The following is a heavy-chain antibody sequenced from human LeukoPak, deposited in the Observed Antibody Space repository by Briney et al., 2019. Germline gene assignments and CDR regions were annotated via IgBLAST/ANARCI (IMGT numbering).Heavy chain of an antibody. J-gene: IGHJ4*02. CDR2: VFHTGIT. D-gene: IGHD3-9*01. CDR3: ARHGILTDHSVRI. CDR1: GGSITGKNDY. Sequence: SETLSLTCTVSGGSITGKNDYWGWIRQTPGKGLEWIGTVFHTGITHYNPSPKSRISISVDTSKNQFSLNLNSVTAADTALYYCARHGILTDHSVRIWGQGILVTVSA. V-gene: IGHV4-39*01.